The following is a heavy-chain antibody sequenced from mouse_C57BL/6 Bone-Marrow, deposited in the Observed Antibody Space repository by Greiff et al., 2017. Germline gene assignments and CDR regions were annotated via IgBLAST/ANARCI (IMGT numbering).Heavy chain of an antibody. CDR1: GFTFSDFY. J-gene: IGHJ3*01. D-gene: IGHD3-2*02. V-gene: IGHV7-1*01. Sequence: EVKLVESGGGLVQSGRSLRLSCATSGFTFSDFYMEWVRQAPGKGLEWIAASRNKANDYTTEYSASVKGRFIVSRDTSPSILYLQMNALRAEDTAIYYCAREGQLRLPAYWGQGTLVTVSA. CDR3: AREGQLRLPAY. CDR2: SRNKANDYTT.